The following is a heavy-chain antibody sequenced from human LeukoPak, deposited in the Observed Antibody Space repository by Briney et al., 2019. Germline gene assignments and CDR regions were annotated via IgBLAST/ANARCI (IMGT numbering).Heavy chain of an antibody. CDR1: GGSTSRSSNY. Sequence: PSETLSLTCTISGGSTSRSSNYWNWIRQPPGKGLEWIGSIHFSGTTYYDPSLTSRVTVSVDTSKNQFSLKLSSVTAADTAIYYCASSLLETLEYLDFWGQGTLVTVSS. CDR2: IHFSGTT. CDR3: ASSLLETLEYLDF. J-gene: IGHJ4*02. V-gene: IGHV4-39*07.